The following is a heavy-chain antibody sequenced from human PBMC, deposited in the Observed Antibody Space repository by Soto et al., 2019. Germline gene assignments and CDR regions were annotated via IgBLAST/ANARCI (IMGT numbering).Heavy chain of an antibody. CDR3: AKVWIVVVAATSFDY. D-gene: IGHD2-15*01. CDR1: GFTFSSYA. V-gene: IGHV3-23*01. J-gene: IGHJ4*02. CDR2: ISGSGGST. Sequence: GGSLRLSCAASGFTFSSYAMSWVRQAPGKGLEWVSAISGSGGSTYYADSVKGRFTISRDNSKNTLYLQMNSLRAEDTAVYYCAKVWIVVVAATSFDYWGQGTLVTVSS.